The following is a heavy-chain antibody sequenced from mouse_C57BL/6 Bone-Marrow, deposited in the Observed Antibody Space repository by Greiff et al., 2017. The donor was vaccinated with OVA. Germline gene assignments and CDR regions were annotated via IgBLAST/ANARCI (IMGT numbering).Heavy chain of an antibody. CDR3: AREGQDGPFAY. J-gene: IGHJ3*01. CDR2: IDPSDSYT. Sequence: QVQLQQPGAELVKPGASVKLSCKASGYTFTSYWMQWVKQRPGQGLEWIGEIDPSDSYTNYNQKFKGKATLTVDTSSSTAYMQLSSLTAEDSAVYYCAREGQDGPFAYWGQGTLVTVSA. D-gene: IGHD2-3*01. V-gene: IGHV1-50*01. CDR1: GYTFTSYW.